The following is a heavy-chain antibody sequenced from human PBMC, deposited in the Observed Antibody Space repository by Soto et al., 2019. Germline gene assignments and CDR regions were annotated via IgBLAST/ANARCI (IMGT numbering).Heavy chain of an antibody. CDR1: GYTFTDYY. D-gene: IGHD2-2*01. J-gene: IGHJ4*02. V-gene: IGHV1-2*02. Sequence: QVQLVQSGAEVKKPGASVKVSCKASGYTFTDYYMHWVRQAPGQGLEWMGWINPTSGGTNYAQKFQGRVTMTRDTSISTGYMEVRRLRSDDTAVYYCARVIRCSSTSCHPTRYWGQGTVVTVSS. CDR3: ARVIRCSSTSCHPTRY. CDR2: INPTSGGT.